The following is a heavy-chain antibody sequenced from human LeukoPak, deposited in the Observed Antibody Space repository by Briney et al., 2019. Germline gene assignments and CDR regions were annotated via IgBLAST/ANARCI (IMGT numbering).Heavy chain of an antibody. CDR3: ARALEYDYGGNPLGY. V-gene: IGHV3-21*01. J-gene: IGHJ4*02. CDR2: ISSSSSYI. Sequence: PGGSLRLSCAASGLTFSSYSMNWVRQAPRKGLEWASSISSSSSYIYYADSVKGRFTISRDNDKNSLYLQMNSLRAEDTAVYYCARALEYDYGGNPLGYWGQGTLVTVSS. CDR1: GLTFSSYS. D-gene: IGHD4-23*01.